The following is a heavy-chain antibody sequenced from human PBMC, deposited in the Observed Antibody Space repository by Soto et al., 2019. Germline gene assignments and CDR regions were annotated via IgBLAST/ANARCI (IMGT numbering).Heavy chain of an antibody. V-gene: IGHV3-11*01. D-gene: IGHD6-6*01. CDR2: ISSGAITI. CDR3: AGQYSSSSVEF. CDR1: GFTFSDYY. J-gene: IGHJ4*02. Sequence: PGGSLRLSCAASGFTFSDYYMNWIRQAPGKGLEWVSYISSGAITIYYADSVKGRFTISRDNAKNSLYLQMNSLRAKDTAVYYCAGQYSSSSVEFWGQGTLVTVSS.